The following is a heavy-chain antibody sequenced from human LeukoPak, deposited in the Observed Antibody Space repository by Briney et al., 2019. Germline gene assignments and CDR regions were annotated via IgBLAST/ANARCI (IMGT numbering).Heavy chain of an antibody. CDR1: GGSFSGYY. J-gene: IGHJ4*02. CDR3: ASSVVPAAQTQSDY. V-gene: IGHV4-34*01. CDR2: INHSGST. D-gene: IGHD2-2*01. Sequence: SSKTLSLTCAVYGGSFSGYYWSWIRQPPGKGLEWIGEINHSGSTNYNPSLKSRVTISVDTSKNQFSLKLSSVTAADTAVYYCASSVVPAAQTQSDYWGQGTLVTVSS.